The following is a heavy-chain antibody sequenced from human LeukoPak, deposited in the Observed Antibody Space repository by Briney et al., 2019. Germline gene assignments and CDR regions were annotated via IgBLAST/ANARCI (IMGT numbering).Heavy chain of an antibody. J-gene: IGHJ4*02. CDR1: GGSISSYY. Sequence: SETLSLTCTVSGGSISSYYWYWMRQPPGKGLEWIGYIYHSGSTYYSPSLKSRVTISVDKSKNQFSLKLSSVTAADTAVYYCASRKVAGTLNFDYWGQGTLVTVSS. CDR2: IYHSGST. V-gene: IGHV4-59*12. D-gene: IGHD6-19*01. CDR3: ASRKVAGTLNFDY.